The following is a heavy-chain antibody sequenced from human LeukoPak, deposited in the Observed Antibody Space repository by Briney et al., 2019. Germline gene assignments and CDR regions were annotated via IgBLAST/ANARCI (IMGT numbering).Heavy chain of an antibody. CDR2: IHHSGST. V-gene: IGHV4-38-2*02. D-gene: IGHD5-18*01. CDR1: GYSISSGYY. Sequence: SETLSLTCTVSGYSISSGYYWGWIRQPPGKGLEWIGTIHHSGSTNYNPSLKSRVTIAVDTSKNQFSLKLSSVTAADTAVYFCAKKIGYSYGYFDYWGKGTLVTVSS. CDR3: AKKIGYSYGYFDY. J-gene: IGHJ4*02.